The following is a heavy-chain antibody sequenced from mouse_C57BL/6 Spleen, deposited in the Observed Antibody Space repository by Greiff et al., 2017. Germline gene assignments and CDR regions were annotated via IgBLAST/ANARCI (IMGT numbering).Heavy chain of an antibody. CDR3: ARSGIYGNYVGWYFDV. Sequence: QVQLQQPGAELVRPGSSVKLSCKASGYTFTSYWMHWVKQRPIQGLEWIGNIDPSDSETHYNQKFKDKATLTVDKSSSTAYMQLSSLTSEDSAVYYCARSGIYGNYVGWYFDVWGTGTTVTVSS. CDR2: IDPSDSET. CDR1: GYTFTSYW. D-gene: IGHD2-1*01. J-gene: IGHJ1*03. V-gene: IGHV1-52*01.